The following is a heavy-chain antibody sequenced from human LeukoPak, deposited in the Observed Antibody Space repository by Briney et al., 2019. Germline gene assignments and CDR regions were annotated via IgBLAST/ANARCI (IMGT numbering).Heavy chain of an antibody. J-gene: IGHJ4*02. Sequence: GGSLRLSCEASGFTFSNVWMNWVRQAPGKGLEWVATIKQDGSEKYYVDSVKGRFTISRDNANNSLSLQMNSLRAEDTAVYYCARGGGSWYLYWGQGTLVTVSS. D-gene: IGHD6-13*01. CDR3: ARGGGSWYLY. V-gene: IGHV3-7*05. CDR2: IKQDGSEK. CDR1: GFTFSNVW.